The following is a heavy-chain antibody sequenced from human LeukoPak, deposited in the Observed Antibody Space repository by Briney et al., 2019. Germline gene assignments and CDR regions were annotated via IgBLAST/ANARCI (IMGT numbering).Heavy chain of an antibody. D-gene: IGHD5-24*01. Sequence: PGESLKISCAASGFTFSSYAMSWVRQAPGKGLEWVSAISGSGGSTYYADSVKGRFTISRDNSKNTLYLQMNSLRAEDTAVYYCAKVKVGREVSQGMAASGPVDYWGQGTLVTVSS. V-gene: IGHV3-23*01. CDR2: ISGSGGST. CDR1: GFTFSSYA. J-gene: IGHJ4*02. CDR3: AKVKVGREVSQGMAASGPVDY.